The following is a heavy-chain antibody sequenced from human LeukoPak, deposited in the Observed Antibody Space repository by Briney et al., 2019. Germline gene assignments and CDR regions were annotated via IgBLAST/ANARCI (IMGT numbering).Heavy chain of an antibody. V-gene: IGHV4-59*01. D-gene: IGHD2-15*01. CDR2: IYYSGST. J-gene: IGHJ6*02. CDR3: ARGERYCSGGSCPSGMDV. CDR1: GGSISSYY. Sequence: PSGTLSLTCTVSGGSISSYYWSWIRQPPGKGLEWIGYIYYSGSTNYNPSLKSRVTISVDTSKNQFSLKLSSVTAADTAVYYCARGERYCSGGSCPSGMDVWGQGTTVTVSS.